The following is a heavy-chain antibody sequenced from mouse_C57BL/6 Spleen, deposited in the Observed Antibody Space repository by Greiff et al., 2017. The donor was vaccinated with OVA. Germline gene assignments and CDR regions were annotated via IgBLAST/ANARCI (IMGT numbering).Heavy chain of an antibody. J-gene: IGHJ2*01. CDR3: ARDTTVDY. CDR1: GYTFTDYY. Sequence: VKLVESGAELVRPGASVKLSCKASGYTFTDYYINWVKQRPGQGLEWIARIYPGSGNTYYNEKFKGKATLTAEKSSSTAYMQLSSLTSEDSAVYFCARDTTVDYWGQGTTLTVSS. CDR2: IYPGSGNT. V-gene: IGHV1-76*01. D-gene: IGHD1-1*01.